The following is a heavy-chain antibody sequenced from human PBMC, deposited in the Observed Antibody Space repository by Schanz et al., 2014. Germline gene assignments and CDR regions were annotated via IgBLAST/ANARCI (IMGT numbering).Heavy chain of an antibody. CDR2: ISAYNGHT. J-gene: IGHJ4*02. V-gene: IGHV1-18*01. D-gene: IGHD6-13*01. Sequence: QVQLVQSGAEVKKPGASVKVSCKASGYTFISYGIKWVRQAPGQGLEWMGWISAYNGHTDYAQKLQGRVTLTTDTSTSTAYMELRNLRSEDTAVYYCARSGSSNWYFFDYWGQGTLVTVSS. CDR3: ARSGSSNWYFFDY. CDR1: GYTFISYG.